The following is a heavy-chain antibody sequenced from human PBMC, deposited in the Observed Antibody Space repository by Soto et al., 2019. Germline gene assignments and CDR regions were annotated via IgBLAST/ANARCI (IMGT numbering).Heavy chain of an antibody. V-gene: IGHV4-59*01. CDR1: GDSISNYY. D-gene: IGHD6-13*01. CDR2: IYHRGNT. CDR3: ARDQGIASSGPFDY. Sequence: SETLSLTCTVSGDSISNYYWSWIRQAPGKGLEWIGFIYHRGNTNYNPSLKSRVTMSIDTSKSQFSLKLNSVTAADTAVYYCARDQGIASSGPFDYWGPGTLVT. J-gene: IGHJ4*02.